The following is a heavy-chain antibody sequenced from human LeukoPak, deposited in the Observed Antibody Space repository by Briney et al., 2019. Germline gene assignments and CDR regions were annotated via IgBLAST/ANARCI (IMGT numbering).Heavy chain of an antibody. CDR2: IYHSGST. J-gene: IGHJ4*02. V-gene: IGHV4-30-2*01. CDR1: GGSISSGGYS. D-gene: IGHD3-22*01. Sequence: SETLSLTCAVSGGSISSGGYSWSWIRQPPGKGLEWIGYIYHSGSTYYNPSLKSRVTISVDRSKNQFSLKLSSVTAADTAVYYCARGPYYYDSSGYYYGSFDYWGQGTLVTVSS. CDR3: ARGPYYYDSSGYYYGSFDY.